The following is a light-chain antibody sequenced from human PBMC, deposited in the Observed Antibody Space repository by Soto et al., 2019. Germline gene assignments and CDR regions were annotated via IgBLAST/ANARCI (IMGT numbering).Light chain of an antibody. V-gene: IGLV3-21*02. CDR2: DDS. J-gene: IGLJ3*02. CDR3: QVWDSSSDPLV. Sequence: SSELTQPPSVSVAPGQTARITCGGNNIGRKSVHWYQQKPGQAPALVVYDDSDRPSGIPERFSGSNSGNTATLTISRVEAGDEADYYCQVWDSSSDPLVFGGGTKLTVL. CDR1: NIGRKS.